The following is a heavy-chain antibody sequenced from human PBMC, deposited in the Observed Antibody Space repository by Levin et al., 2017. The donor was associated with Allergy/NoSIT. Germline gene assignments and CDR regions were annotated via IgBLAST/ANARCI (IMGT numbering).Heavy chain of an antibody. Sequence: PGGSLRLSCAASGFTFSDYYMSWIRQAPGKGLEWVSYISSSSSYTNYADSVKGRFTISRDNAKNSLYLQMNSLRAEDTAVYYCARDQGRYSSGSPTINDYWGQGTLVTVSS. CDR1: GFTFSDYY. CDR3: ARDQGRYSSGSPTINDY. CDR2: ISSSSSYT. V-gene: IGHV3-11*05. D-gene: IGHD6-19*01. J-gene: IGHJ4*02.